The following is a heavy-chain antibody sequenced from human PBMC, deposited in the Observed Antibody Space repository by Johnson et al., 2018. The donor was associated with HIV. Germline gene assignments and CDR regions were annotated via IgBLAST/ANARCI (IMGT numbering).Heavy chain of an antibody. CDR2: ISYDGSNK. J-gene: IGHJ3*02. Sequence: QVQLVESGGGVVQPGRSLRLSCVASRFTFSSYGMHWVRQAPGKGLEWVAVISYDGSNKYYADSVKGRFTISRDNSKNTLYLQMNSLRAEDTAVYYCARARTVVIARPDSFDIWGQGTMVTVSS. CDR3: ARARTVVIARPDSFDI. V-gene: IGHV3-30*03. CDR1: RFTFSSYG. D-gene: IGHD2-21*01.